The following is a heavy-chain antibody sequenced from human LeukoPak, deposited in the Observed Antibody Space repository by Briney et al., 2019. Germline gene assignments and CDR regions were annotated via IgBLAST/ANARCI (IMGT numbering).Heavy chain of an antibody. CDR3: ARRIYMDV. J-gene: IGHJ6*03. V-gene: IGHV1-69*05. Sequence: GASVKVSCKASGGTFSSYAISWVRQAPGQGLEWMGGIIPIFGTANYAQKLQGRVTMTTDTSTSTAYMELRSLRSDDTAVYYCARRIYMDVWGKGTTVTVSS. CDR1: GGTFSSYA. CDR2: IIPIFGTA.